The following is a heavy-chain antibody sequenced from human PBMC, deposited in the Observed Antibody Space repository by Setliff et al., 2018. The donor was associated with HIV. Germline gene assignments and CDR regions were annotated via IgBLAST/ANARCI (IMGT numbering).Heavy chain of an antibody. CDR1: GFTFSSYE. V-gene: IGHV3-48*03. Sequence: GGSLRLSCAASGFTFSSYEMDWFRQAPGKGLEWVSYITGSGGTIYYADSVKGRFTISRDNAKNSLYLQMNSLRAEDTAVYYCARDSSSWYEFYFDCWGQGTLVTVSS. CDR2: ITGSGGTI. J-gene: IGHJ4*02. D-gene: IGHD6-13*01. CDR3: ARDSSSWYEFYFDC.